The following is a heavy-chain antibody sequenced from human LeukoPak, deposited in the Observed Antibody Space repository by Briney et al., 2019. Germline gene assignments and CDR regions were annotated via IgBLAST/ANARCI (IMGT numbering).Heavy chain of an antibody. V-gene: IGHV4-59*08. J-gene: IGHJ5*02. CDR2: LFYTGYTDTGST. D-gene: IGHD3-10*01. CDR1: GGSISHSY. CDR3: ARLLGVRRGVMTGCFDP. Sequence: SETLSLTCTVSGGSISHSYWSWLRQPPGKGLEWIGYLFYTGYTDTGSTNYNPSLKSRVTISVDASKNQFSLKLTSVTAADTADYYCARLLGVRRGVMTGCFDPWGQGALVTVSS.